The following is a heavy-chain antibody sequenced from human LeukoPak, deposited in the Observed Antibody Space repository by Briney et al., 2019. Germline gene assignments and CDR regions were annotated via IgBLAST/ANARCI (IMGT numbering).Heavy chain of an antibody. V-gene: IGHV4-4*07. CDR3: ARVFDDSSNGMDV. J-gene: IGHJ6*02. CDR1: GGSIGSYY. Sequence: SETLSLTCTVSGGSIGSYYWSWIRQPAGKGLEWIGRIYTSGSTNYNPSLKSRVTMSVDTSKNQFSLKLSSVTAADTAVYYCARVFDDSSNGMDVWGQGTTVTVSS. CDR2: IYTSGST. D-gene: IGHD3-3*01.